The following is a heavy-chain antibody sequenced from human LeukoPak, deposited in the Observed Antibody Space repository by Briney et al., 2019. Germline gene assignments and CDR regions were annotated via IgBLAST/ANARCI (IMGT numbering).Heavy chain of an antibody. V-gene: IGHV1-18*01. CDR2: ISAYNGNT. CDR3: ARDRYCSGGSCYSFLFDY. CDR1: GYTFTSYG. D-gene: IGHD2-15*01. J-gene: IGHJ4*02. Sequence: ASVKVSRKASGYTFTSYGISWVRQAPGQGLEWMGWISAYNGNTNYAQKLQGRVTMTTDTSTSTAYMELRSLRSDDTAVYYCARDRYCSGGSCYSFLFDYWGQGTLVTVSS.